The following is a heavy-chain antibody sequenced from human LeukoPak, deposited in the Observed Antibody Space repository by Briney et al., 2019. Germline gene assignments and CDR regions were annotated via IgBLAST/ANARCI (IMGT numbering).Heavy chain of an antibody. CDR2: IYYSGST. Sequence: PSETLSLTCTVSGGSISGYYWSWIRQPTGKGLEGIGYIYYSGSTSYNPSLKSRVTMSLDSSKSQLSLMMSSVTAADTAVYFCARAYCSGGSCFSRGNFDYWGQGTLVTVSS. V-gene: IGHV4-59*08. CDR1: GGSISGYY. D-gene: IGHD2-15*01. J-gene: IGHJ4*02. CDR3: ARAYCSGGSCFSRGNFDY.